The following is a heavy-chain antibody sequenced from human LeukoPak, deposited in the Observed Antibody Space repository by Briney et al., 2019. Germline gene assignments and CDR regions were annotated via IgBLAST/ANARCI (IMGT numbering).Heavy chain of an antibody. CDR1: EFSVGSNY. D-gene: IGHD1-14*01. CDR3: ARGPSCHHNT. J-gene: IGHJ4*02. V-gene: IGHV3-66*01. CDR2: IYSSGST. Sequence: GGSLRLSCAASEFSVGSNYMTWVRQAPGKGLEWVSLIYSSGSTYYADSVKGRFTISRDNSKNTLYLQMNSLRAEDTAVYYCARGPSCHHNTGGQGTLVTVSS.